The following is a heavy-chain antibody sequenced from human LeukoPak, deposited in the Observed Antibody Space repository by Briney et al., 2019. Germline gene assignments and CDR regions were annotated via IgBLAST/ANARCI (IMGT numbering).Heavy chain of an antibody. V-gene: IGHV4-34*01. D-gene: IGHD2-2*01. CDR1: GGSFSGYY. CDR2: INHSGST. CDR3: AIQSSSNSCYEFDY. J-gene: IGHJ4*02. Sequence: SETLSLTCAVYGGSFSGYYWSWIRQPPGKGLEWIGEINHSGSTNYNPSLKSRVTISVDTSKNQLSLKLSSVTAADTAVYYCAIQSSSNSCYEFDYWGQGTLVTVSS.